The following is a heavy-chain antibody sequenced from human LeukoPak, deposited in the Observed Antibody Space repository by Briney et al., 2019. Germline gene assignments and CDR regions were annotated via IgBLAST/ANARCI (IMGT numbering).Heavy chain of an antibody. D-gene: IGHD5-12*01. Sequence: GGSLRLSCAASGFTFSSYAMHWVRQAPGKGLEWVAVTSYDGSNKYYADSVKGRFTISRDNSKNTLYLQMNSLRAEDTAVYYCARDFRATLGLNWFDPWGQGTLVTVSS. CDR3: ARDFRATLGLNWFDP. V-gene: IGHV3-30-3*01. CDR1: GFTFSSYA. CDR2: TSYDGSNK. J-gene: IGHJ5*02.